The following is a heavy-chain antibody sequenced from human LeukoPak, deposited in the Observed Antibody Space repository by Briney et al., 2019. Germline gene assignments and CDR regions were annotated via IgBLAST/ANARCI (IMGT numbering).Heavy chain of an antibody. Sequence: SETLSLTCTVSGGSISSSSYYWGWIRQPPGKGLEWIGNIYYSGSTYYNPSLKSRVTISVDTSKNQFSLKLSSVTATDTAVYYCARLTARSWFDPWGQGTLVTVSS. J-gene: IGHJ5*02. V-gene: IGHV4-39*01. D-gene: IGHD1-14*01. CDR2: IYYSGST. CDR3: ARLTARSWFDP. CDR1: GGSISSSSYY.